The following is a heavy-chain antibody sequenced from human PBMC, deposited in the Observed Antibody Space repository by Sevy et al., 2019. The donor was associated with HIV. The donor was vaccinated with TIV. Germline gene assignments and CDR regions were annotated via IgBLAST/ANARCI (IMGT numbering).Heavy chain of an antibody. J-gene: IGHJ6*03. D-gene: IGHD1-7*01. CDR3: VRTRWGNVRVLELGSYYYYMDV. CDR2: IYSSGST. CDR1: GGSIGGHY. Sequence: SETLSLTCTVSGGSIGGHYWSWIRQPPGKGLEWIGYIYSSGSTNYNPSLKSRVSISVDTSKNRFSLRLSSVTAADTAVYYCVRTRWGNVRVLELGSYYYYMDVWGKGTTVTVSS. V-gene: IGHV4-59*08.